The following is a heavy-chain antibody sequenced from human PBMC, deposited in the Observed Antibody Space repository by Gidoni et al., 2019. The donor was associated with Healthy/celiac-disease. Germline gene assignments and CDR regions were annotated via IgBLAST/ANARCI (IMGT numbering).Heavy chain of an antibody. CDR2: IIPIFGIA. CDR3: ARDVYCSVGSCYSHFDY. J-gene: IGHJ4*02. Sequence: VRQAPGQGLEWMGRIIPIFGIANYAQKFQGRVTITADKSTSTAYMELRSLRSEDTAVYYCARDVYCSVGSCYSHFDYWVQGTLVTVSS. V-gene: IGHV1-69*04. D-gene: IGHD2-15*01.